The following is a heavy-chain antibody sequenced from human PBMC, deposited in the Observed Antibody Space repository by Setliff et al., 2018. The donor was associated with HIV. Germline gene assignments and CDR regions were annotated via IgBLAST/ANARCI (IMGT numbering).Heavy chain of an antibody. D-gene: IGHD2-8*01. V-gene: IGHV7-4-1*02. CDR3: ARDLLVNGAGSDSDH. CDR1: GYTFSLYS. CDR2: ISTNTGNP. Sequence: SVKVSCKASGYTFSLYSINWLRQAPGQGLEWMGWISTNTGNPTYAQGFTGRFVFSLDTSVSTALLEITNLNADDTAAYYCARDLLVNGAGSDSDHWGQGTLVTVSS. J-gene: IGHJ4*02.